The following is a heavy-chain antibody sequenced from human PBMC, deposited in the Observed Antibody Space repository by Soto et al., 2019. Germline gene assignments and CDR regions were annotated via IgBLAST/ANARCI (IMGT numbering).Heavy chain of an antibody. CDR2: IGTAGDT. D-gene: IGHD3-22*01. CDR3: ARDKDSSGFDY. V-gene: IGHV3-13*01. CDR1: GFTFISYD. Sequence: WGSLRLSCAASGFTFISYDIRLFRQSTVKCLEWVSAIGTAGDTYYPGSVKGRFTISRGNAKNSLYLQMNSLRAGDTAVYYCARDKDSSGFDYWGQGTLVTVSS. J-gene: IGHJ4*02.